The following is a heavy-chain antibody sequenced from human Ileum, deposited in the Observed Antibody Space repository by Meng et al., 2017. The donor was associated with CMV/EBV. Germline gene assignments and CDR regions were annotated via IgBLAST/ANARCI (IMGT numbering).Heavy chain of an antibody. V-gene: IGHV2-5*02. CDR2: VYWDDDK. Sequence: QITLKESGPPLVKPTQTLTLTCTLSGFSLTTSGVGVGWIRQPPGKALEWLALVYWDDDKRYNPSLKSRLTITRDTSKNQVVLIMTNMDPVDTATYYCARSGGSTWYEENNWFDPWGQGTLVTVSS. CDR3: ARSGGSTWYEENNWFDP. D-gene: IGHD6-13*01. CDR1: GFSLTTSGVG. J-gene: IGHJ5*02.